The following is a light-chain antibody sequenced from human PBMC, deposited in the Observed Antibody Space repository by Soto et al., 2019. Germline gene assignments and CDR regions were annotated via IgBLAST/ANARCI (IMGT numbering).Light chain of an antibody. CDR1: QSVSSSY. Sequence: SPGTLSLSPGERATLSFRASQSVSSSYLAWYQQKPGQAPRLLIYGASSRATGIPDRFSGSGSGTDFTLTISILEPEDFAVYYCQQYGSSSITFGQGTRLEIK. V-gene: IGKV3-20*01. CDR2: GAS. CDR3: QQYGSSSIT. J-gene: IGKJ5*01.